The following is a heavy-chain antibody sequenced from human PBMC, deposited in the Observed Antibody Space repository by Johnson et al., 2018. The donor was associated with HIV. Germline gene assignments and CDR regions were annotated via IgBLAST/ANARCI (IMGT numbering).Heavy chain of an antibody. CDR1: GFTFSSYA. Sequence: QAQLVESGGGVVQPGRSLRLSCAASGFTFSSYAMHWVRQAPGKGLEWVAVISYDGSNKYYADSVKGRFTISRDNSKNTLYLQMNSLRAEDTALYYCARDWFMVQGADAFDIWGQGTMVTVSS. J-gene: IGHJ3*02. D-gene: IGHD3-10*01. CDR3: ARDWFMVQGADAFDI. CDR2: ISYDGSNK. V-gene: IGHV3-30-3*01.